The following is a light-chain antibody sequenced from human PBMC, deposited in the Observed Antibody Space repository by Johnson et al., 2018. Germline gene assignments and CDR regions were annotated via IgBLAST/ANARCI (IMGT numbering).Light chain of an antibody. J-gene: IGLJ1*01. CDR2: ENT. CDR3: GTWYSSLIAGNV. CDR1: SSNIGNNY. V-gene: IGLV1-51*02. Sequence: QSVLTQPPSVSAAPGQKVTISCSGSSSNIGNNYVSWYQQLPGTAPKLLIYENTKRPSGIPDRFSGSKSGPSATLGITGLQTGDEADYYCGTWYSSLIAGNVFGTGTKVTVL.